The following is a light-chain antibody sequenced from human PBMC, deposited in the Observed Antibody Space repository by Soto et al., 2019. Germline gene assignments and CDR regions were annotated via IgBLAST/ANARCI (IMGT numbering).Light chain of an antibody. V-gene: IGLV2-14*03. CDR3: TSFAPGRIYV. CDR2: EVS. Sequence: QSVLPQPASVSGSARRSIPIYCTRTNGDIGAYDYVSWYQQHPGRAPKLIIYEVSHRFSGLSYRFSGSKSGNTASLTISGLQAEDKGDYYRTSFAPGRIYVFGSGTKVTVL. J-gene: IGLJ1*01. CDR1: NGDIGAYDY.